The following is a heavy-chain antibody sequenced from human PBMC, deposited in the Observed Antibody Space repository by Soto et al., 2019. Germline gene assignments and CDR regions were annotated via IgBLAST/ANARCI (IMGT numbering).Heavy chain of an antibody. D-gene: IGHD3-10*01. CDR3: ARERYYYGSGDY. CDR1: GFTFSSYW. J-gene: IGHJ4*02. CDR2: IKEDGSEK. V-gene: IGHV3-7*01. Sequence: EVQVVESGGGLVQPGGSLRLSCAASGFTFSSYWMSWVRQAPGKGLEWVANIKEDGSEKNYVDSVKGQFTISRDNAKNSLYLQMNSLRAEDTAVYYCARERYYYGSGDYWGQGTLVIVSS.